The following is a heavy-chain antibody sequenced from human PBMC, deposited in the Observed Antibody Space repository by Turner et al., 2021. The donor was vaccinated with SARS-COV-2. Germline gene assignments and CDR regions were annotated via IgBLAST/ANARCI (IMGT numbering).Heavy chain of an antibody. CDR3: ARDLNYYGMDV. CDR1: GITVSSNY. CDR2: IYSGGST. J-gene: IGHJ6*02. D-gene: IGHD3-9*01. V-gene: IGHV3-53*04. Sequence: EVQLVESGGGLVQPGGSLGLSCAGSGITVSSNYMSWVRQAPGKGLEWVSVIYSGGSTYYADSVKGRFTISRHNSKNTLYLQMNSLRAEDTAVYYCARDLNYYGMDVWGQGTTVTVSS.